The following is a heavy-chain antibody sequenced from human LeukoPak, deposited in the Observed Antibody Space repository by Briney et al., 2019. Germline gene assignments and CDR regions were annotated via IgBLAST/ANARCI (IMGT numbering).Heavy chain of an antibody. V-gene: IGHV3-11*05. CDR1: GFTFSDYY. CDR3: AREFGTSRSFDI. Sequence: PGGSLRLSCAGSGFTFSDYYMAWIRQTPGKGLQRVSYLSRGSDGKGYADSVKGRFTVSRDNDKNSMYLLMNSLTAEDTAVYYCAREFGTSRSFDIWGQGTMATVSS. D-gene: IGHD2-2*01. CDR2: LSRGSDGK. J-gene: IGHJ3*02.